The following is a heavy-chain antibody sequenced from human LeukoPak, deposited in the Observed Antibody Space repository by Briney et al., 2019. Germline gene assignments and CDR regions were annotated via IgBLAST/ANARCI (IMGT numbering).Heavy chain of an antibody. D-gene: IGHD2-21*02. CDR3: AKGVPLHIVVVTAIRT. J-gene: IGHJ5*02. Sequence: GAPVKVSCKASGYTFTGHYMHWVRQAPGQGLEWMGWINPNSGVTNYAQKFQGRVTMTRDTSISTAYMELSRLRSDDTAVYYCAKGVPLHIVVVTAIRTWGQGTLVTVSS. CDR2: INPNSGVT. CDR1: GYTFTGHY. V-gene: IGHV1-2*02.